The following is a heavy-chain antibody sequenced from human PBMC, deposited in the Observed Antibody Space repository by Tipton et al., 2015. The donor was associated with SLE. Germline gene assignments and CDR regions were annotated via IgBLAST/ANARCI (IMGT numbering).Heavy chain of an antibody. D-gene: IGHD3-22*01. CDR3: AKLYYYDSSGYDY. V-gene: IGHV4-34*08. Sequence: LRLSCAASGFTFSSYSMNRVRQPPGKGLEWIGEINHSGSTNYNPSLKSRVTISVDTSKNQFSLKLSSVTAADTAVYYCAKLYYYDSSGYDYWGQGTLVTVSS. CDR2: INHSGST. J-gene: IGHJ4*02. CDR1: GFTFSSYS.